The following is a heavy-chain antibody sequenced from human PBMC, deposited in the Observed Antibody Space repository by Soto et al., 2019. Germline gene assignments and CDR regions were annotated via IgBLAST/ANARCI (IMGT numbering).Heavy chain of an antibody. CDR2: IKQDETEK. V-gene: IGHV3-7*05. CDR3: ARVRTENYYGMDV. Sequence: GSLRLSCADSGFTFSSYWMSWVRQAPGKGLEWVANIKQDETEKYYVDSVKGRFAISRDNGKNTLYLQMNSLRAEDTAVYYCARVRTENYYGMDVWGQGTTVTVSS. J-gene: IGHJ6*02. CDR1: GFTFSSYW.